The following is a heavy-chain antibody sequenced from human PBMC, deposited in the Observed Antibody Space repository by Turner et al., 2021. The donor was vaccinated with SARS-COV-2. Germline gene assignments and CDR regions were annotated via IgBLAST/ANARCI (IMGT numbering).Heavy chain of an antibody. Sequence: EVHLVESGGSLVQPGGSLRLHCVASGFTFSTYSMTWVRQAPGKGRECVSYIDSSSSTIYCSDSVKGRFTISRDNAKNSLYLQRNSLRADHTSVYYCASPFDYWGQGPLVTVSS. J-gene: IGHJ4*02. CDR2: IDSSSSTI. CDR1: GFTFSTYS. CDR3: ASPFDY. V-gene: IGHV3-48*01.